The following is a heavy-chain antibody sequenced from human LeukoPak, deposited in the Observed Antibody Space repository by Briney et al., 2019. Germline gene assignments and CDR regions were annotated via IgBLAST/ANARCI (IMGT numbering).Heavy chain of an antibody. Sequence: SGGSPRLSCAASGFTFSSYAMHWVRQAPGKGLEWVAVISYDGSNKYYADSVKGRFTISRDNSKNTLYLQMNSLRAEDTAVYYCARDHHDAFDIWGQGTMVTVSS. V-gene: IGHV3-30-3*01. CDR3: ARDHHDAFDI. CDR1: GFTFSSYA. CDR2: ISYDGSNK. J-gene: IGHJ3*02.